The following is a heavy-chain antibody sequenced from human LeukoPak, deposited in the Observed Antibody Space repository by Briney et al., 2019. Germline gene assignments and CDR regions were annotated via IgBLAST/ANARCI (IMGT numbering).Heavy chain of an antibody. Sequence: ASVKVSCKASGGTFSSYAISWVRQAPGQGLEWMGGIIPIFGTANYAQKFQGRVTITADKSTSTAYMELSSLRSGDTAVYYCARGYYDSSGYYLENWFDPWGQGTLVTVSS. V-gene: IGHV1-69*06. CDR2: IIPIFGTA. CDR3: ARGYYDSSGYYLENWFDP. J-gene: IGHJ5*02. D-gene: IGHD3-22*01. CDR1: GGTFSSYA.